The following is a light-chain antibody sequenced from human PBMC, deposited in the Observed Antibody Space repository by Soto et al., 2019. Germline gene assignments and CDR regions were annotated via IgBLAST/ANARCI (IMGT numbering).Light chain of an antibody. V-gene: IGKV1-16*01. Sequence: DIQMTQSPSSLSASVGDRVTITCRARQGIDTYLAWFQQKPGKAPKTLIYAASSLHSGVPSRFSGSGFGTDFTLTISSLQPEDFATYYCQHYNGYPKTFGQGTRLDIK. CDR2: AAS. CDR1: QGIDTY. CDR3: QHYNGYPKT. J-gene: IGKJ5*01.